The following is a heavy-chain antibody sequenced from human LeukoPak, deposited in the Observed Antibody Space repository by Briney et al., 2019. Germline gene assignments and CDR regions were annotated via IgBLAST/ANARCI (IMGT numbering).Heavy chain of an antibody. CDR2: ISSSGSTI. Sequence: GGSLRLSCAASGFTFSSYEVNWVCQAPGKGLEWVSYISSSGSTIYYADSVKGRFTISRDNAKNSLYLQMNSLRAEDTAVYYCAELGITMIGGVWGKGTTVTISS. V-gene: IGHV3-48*03. D-gene: IGHD3-10*02. CDR1: GFTFSSYE. CDR3: AELGITMIGGV. J-gene: IGHJ6*04.